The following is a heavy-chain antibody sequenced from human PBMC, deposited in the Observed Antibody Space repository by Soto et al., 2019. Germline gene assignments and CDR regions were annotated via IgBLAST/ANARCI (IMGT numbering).Heavy chain of an antibody. CDR1: GGSISSYY. CDR2: IYYSGST. CDR3: ARSPGDYYGSGSYYSFDY. V-gene: IGHV4-59*08. Sequence: SETLSLTCTVSGGSISSYYWSWIRQPPGKGLEWIGYIYYSGSTNYNPSLKSRVTISVDTSKNQFSLKLSSVTAADTAVYYCARSPGDYYGSGSYYSFDYWGQGTLVTVSS. J-gene: IGHJ4*02. D-gene: IGHD3-10*01.